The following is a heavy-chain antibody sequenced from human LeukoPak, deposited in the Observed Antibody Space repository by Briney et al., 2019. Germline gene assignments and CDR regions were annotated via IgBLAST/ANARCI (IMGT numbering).Heavy chain of an antibody. Sequence: PSETLSLTCTVSGGSISSYYWSWIRQPDGKGLEWIGRIYTSGSTNYNPSLKSRVTMSVDTSKNQFSLKLSSVTAADTAVYYCARYCSSTSCRPDYYYYYMDVWGKGTTVTISS. CDR2: IYTSGST. CDR1: GGSISSYY. V-gene: IGHV4-4*07. J-gene: IGHJ6*03. CDR3: ARYCSSTSCRPDYYYYYMDV. D-gene: IGHD2-2*01.